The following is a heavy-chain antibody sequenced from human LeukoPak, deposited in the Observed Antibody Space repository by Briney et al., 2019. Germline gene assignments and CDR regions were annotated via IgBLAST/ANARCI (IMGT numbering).Heavy chain of an antibody. Sequence: GGSLRLSCAASGFTFSSYAMSWVRQAPGKGLEWVSAISGSGGSTYYADSVKGRFTISRDNSKNTLYLQMNSLRAEDTAVYYCAKGHDRSAGWLQLSFDYWGQGTLVTVSS. V-gene: IGHV3-23*01. D-gene: IGHD5-24*01. CDR2: ISGSGGST. CDR1: GFTFSSYA. J-gene: IGHJ4*02. CDR3: AKGHDRSAGWLQLSFDY.